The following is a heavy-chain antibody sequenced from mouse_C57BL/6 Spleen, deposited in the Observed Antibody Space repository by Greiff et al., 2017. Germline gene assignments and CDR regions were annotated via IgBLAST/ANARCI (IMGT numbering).Heavy chain of an antibody. V-gene: IGHV1-19*01. J-gene: IGHJ4*01. CDR3: ARRESPYAMDY. CDR1: GYTFTDYY. Sequence: VQLQQSGPVLVKPGASVKMSCKASGYTFTDYYMNWVKQSHGKSLEWIGVINPYNGGTSYNQKFKGKATLTVDKSSSTAYMELNSLTSEDSAVYYCARRESPYAMDYWGQGTSVTVSS. CDR2: INPYNGGT.